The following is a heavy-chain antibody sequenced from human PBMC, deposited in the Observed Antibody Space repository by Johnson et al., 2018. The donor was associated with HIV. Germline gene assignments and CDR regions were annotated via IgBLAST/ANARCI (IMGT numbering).Heavy chain of an antibody. CDR3: ATARNRLWSSSGWTGFWAFDI. CDR1: GFTFSKAW. V-gene: IGHV3-15*01. Sequence: VQLVESGGGLVQPGGSLRLSCAASGFTFSKAWMTWVRQAPGKGLEWVGRMKSKNEGGTTDYAAPVKGRFTISRNDSKTTLYLQMNSLNTEDTGKYYCATARNRLWSSSGWTGFWAFDIWGQGTTVTVSS. D-gene: IGHD6-19*01. J-gene: IGHJ3*02. CDR2: MKSKNEGGTT.